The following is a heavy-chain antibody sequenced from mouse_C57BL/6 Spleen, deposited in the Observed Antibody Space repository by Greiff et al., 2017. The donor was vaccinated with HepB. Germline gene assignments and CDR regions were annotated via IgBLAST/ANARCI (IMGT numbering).Heavy chain of an antibody. Sequence: QVQLQQSGAELARPGASVRMSCKASGYTFTSYTMHWVKQRPGQGLEWIGYINPSSGYTKYNQKFKDKATLTADKSSSTAYMQLSSLTSEDSAVYYCARERGTKGGLYWYFDVWGTGTTVTVSS. CDR1: GYTFTSYT. CDR3: ARERGTKGGLYWYFDV. D-gene: IGHD1-1*02. CDR2: INPSSGYT. J-gene: IGHJ1*03. V-gene: IGHV1-4*01.